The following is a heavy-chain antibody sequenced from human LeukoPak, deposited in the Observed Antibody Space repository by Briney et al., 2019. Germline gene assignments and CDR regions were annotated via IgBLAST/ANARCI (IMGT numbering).Heavy chain of an antibody. CDR2: ISAYNGNT. CDR3: ARSETKIANWFDP. V-gene: IGHV1-18*01. D-gene: IGHD3-22*01. J-gene: IGHJ5*02. Sequence: GASVKVSCKASVYTFTRYGISWVRQAPGQGLEWMGWISAYNGNTNYAQKLQGRVNMTTDTSTSTAYMELRSLRSDDTAVYYCARSETKIANWFDPWGQGTLVTVSS. CDR1: VYTFTRYG.